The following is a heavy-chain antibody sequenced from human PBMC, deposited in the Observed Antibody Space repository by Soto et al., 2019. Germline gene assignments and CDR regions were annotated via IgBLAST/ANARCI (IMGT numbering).Heavy chain of an antibody. V-gene: IGHV1-18*01. Sequence: QVQLVQSGAEVKKPGASVKFSCKASGYTFTSYGISWVRQAPGQGLEWMGWTSAYNGTTNYAQKLQGRVTMTTDTSTSTAYMELRSLRSDDTAVYYCARSAYYDILTGYYNIMGYWGQGTLVTVSS. CDR1: GYTFTSYG. CDR2: TSAYNGTT. D-gene: IGHD3-9*01. CDR3: ARSAYYDILTGYYNIMGY. J-gene: IGHJ4*02.